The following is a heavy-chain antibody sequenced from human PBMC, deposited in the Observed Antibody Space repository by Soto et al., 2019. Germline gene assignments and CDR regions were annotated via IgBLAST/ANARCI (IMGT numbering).Heavy chain of an antibody. CDR1: GYTFDDYG. J-gene: IGHJ5*02. CDR3: ARVPTQTRADSNKNNWVDP. V-gene: IGHV1-18*04. CDR2: ISPQNGNT. D-gene: IGHD2-15*01. Sequence: QIQLVQSGPEVKNPGASVKVSCKASGYTFDDYGFSWVRQAPGQGLDWIGWISPQNGNTHYVQKFQGRVTMTTDTSTSTAFMELRTLTHDDTPLYSSARVPTQTRADSNKNNWVDPCRQATLFTVSS.